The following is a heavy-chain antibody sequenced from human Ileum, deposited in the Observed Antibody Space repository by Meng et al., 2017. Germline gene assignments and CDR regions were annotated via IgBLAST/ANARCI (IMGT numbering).Heavy chain of an antibody. J-gene: IGHJ4*02. D-gene: IGHD3-3*01. CDR3: ASGSGSLDY. CDR2: TYYRSKWYS. CDR1: GDSVASNIAA. Sequence: LQQIGPGLLKPLHTHSLSCTVLGDSVASNIAAWNWIRQSPLRGLEWLGRTYYRSKWYSEYAVSVKSRISITPDTSKNQFSLQMNSVTPEDTAVYYCASGSGSLDYWGPGTLVTVSS. V-gene: IGHV6-1*01.